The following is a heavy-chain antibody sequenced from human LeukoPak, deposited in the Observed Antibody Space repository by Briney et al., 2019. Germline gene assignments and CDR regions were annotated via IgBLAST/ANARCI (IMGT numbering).Heavy chain of an antibody. V-gene: IGHV4-4*07. D-gene: IGHD6-6*01. Sequence: PSETLSLTCTVSGGSIGSYYWSWIRQPAGKGLEWIGRIYTSGSTNYNPSLKSRVTMSVDTSKNQFSLKLSSVTAADTAVYYCARVGGSSSRYGMDVWGQGTTVTVSS. CDR3: ARVGGSSSRYGMDV. J-gene: IGHJ6*02. CDR2: IYTSGST. CDR1: GGSIGSYY.